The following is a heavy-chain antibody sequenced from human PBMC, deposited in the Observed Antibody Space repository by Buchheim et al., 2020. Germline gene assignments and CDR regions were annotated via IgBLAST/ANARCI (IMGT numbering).Heavy chain of an antibody. Sequence: EVQLVEFGGGLVQPGGSLRLSCAAFEFTFSRYWMHWVRQAPGKGLVWVSRMNSAGRCTSSADSVQGRFTISRDNAKNTLYLQVNGLRAEDTAVYYCARDKGGYSLDYWGQGAL. CDR2: MNSAGRCT. V-gene: IGHV3-74*01. CDR1: EFTFSRYW. CDR3: ARDKGGYSLDY. D-gene: IGHD5-18*01. J-gene: IGHJ4*02.